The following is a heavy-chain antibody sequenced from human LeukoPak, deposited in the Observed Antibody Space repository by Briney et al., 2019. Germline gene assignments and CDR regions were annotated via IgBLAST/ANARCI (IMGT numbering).Heavy chain of an antibody. Sequence: ASVKVSCKASGGTFSSYAINWVQQAPGQGLEWMGRIIPILGLAYYAQKFQGRVTISADTSTNTAYMELGSLRSGDTAVYYCATGSQIRSFDWLTISNDAFDVWGQGTMVTVSS. D-gene: IGHD3-9*01. V-gene: IGHV1-69*04. CDR3: ATGSQIRSFDWLTISNDAFDV. J-gene: IGHJ3*01. CDR1: GGTFSSYA. CDR2: IIPILGLA.